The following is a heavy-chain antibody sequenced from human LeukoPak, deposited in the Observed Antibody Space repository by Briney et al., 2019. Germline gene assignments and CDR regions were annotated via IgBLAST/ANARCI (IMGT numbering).Heavy chain of an antibody. D-gene: IGHD2-15*01. V-gene: IGHV4-34*01. CDR2: INHSGST. CDR1: GGSFSGYY. CDR3: ARAAIVVVVAADWFDP. Sequence: SETLSLTCAVYGGSFSGYYWSWIRQPPGKGLEWIGEINHSGSTNYNPSIKSRFTISVDSSKNQFSPKLSSVTAADTAVYYCARAAIVVVVAADWFDPWGQGTLVTVSS. J-gene: IGHJ5*02.